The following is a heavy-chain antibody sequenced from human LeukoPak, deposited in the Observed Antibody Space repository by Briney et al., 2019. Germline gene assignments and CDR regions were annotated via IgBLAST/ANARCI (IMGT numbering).Heavy chain of an antibody. Sequence: SQTLSLTCTVSGGSISSGDYYWSWIRQPPGKGLEWIGYIYYSGSTYYNPSLKSRVTISVDTSKNQFSLKLSSVTAADTAVYYCARAKSYGYYFDYWGQGTLVTVSS. D-gene: IGHD5-18*01. CDR2: IYYSGST. CDR3: ARAKSYGYYFDY. CDR1: GGSISSGDYY. J-gene: IGHJ4*02. V-gene: IGHV4-30-4*08.